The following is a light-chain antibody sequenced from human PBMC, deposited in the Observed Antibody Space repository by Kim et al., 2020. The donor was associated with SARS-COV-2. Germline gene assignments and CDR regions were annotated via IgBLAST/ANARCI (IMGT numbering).Light chain of an antibody. V-gene: IGKV3-20*01. CDR1: QSVSSY. J-gene: IGKJ3*01. Sequence: LSPGERATLSCRASQSVSSYFAWYQQKPGQLPRLLIYGASSRATGIPDRFSASGSGTDFTLTISRLEPEDFAVYYCQQYLNLPFAFGPGTKVDIK. CDR3: QQYLNLPFA. CDR2: GAS.